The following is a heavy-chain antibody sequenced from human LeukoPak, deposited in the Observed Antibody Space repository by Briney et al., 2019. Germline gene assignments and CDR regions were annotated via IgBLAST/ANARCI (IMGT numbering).Heavy chain of an antibody. Sequence: GGSLRLSCAASGFTFDDYAMHWVRQAPGKGLEWVSGISWNSGSIGYADSVKGRFTISRDNAKNSLYLQMNSLRAEDTALYYCAKDISGRYYYDSRAFDIWGQGTMVTVSS. CDR1: GFTFDDYA. D-gene: IGHD3-22*01. V-gene: IGHV3-9*01. J-gene: IGHJ3*02. CDR2: ISWNSGSI. CDR3: AKDISGRYYYDSRAFDI.